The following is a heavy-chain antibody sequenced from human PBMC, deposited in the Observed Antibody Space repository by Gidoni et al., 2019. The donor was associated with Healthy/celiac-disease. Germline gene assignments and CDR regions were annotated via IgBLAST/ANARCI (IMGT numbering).Heavy chain of an antibody. CDR2: IIPIFGTA. Sequence: QVQLVQSGAEVKKPGSSVKVSCKASGGTFSSYAISWVRQAPGQGLEWMGGIIPIFGTANYAQKFQGRVTITADESTSTAYMELSSLRSEDTAVYYCARMTLATVVTDGAFDIWGQGTMVTVSS. V-gene: IGHV1-69*01. D-gene: IGHD4-17*01. CDR3: ARMTLATVVTDGAFDI. J-gene: IGHJ3*02. CDR1: GGTFSSYA.